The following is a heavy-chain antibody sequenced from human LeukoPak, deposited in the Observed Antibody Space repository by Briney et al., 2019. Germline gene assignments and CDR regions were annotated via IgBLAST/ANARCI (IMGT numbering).Heavy chain of an antibody. CDR3: TRGDYYDSSGYYLLFDY. CDR2: IRSKPYGGTT. D-gene: IGHD3-22*01. V-gene: IGHV3-49*04. Sequence: GRSLRLSCTASGFTFGDYGMSWVRQAPGEGLEWVGFIRSKPYGGTTEYAASVKGRFTISRDDSESIAYLQMNSLKTEDTAGYYCTRGDYYDSSGYYLLFDYWGQGTLVTVSS. J-gene: IGHJ4*02. CDR1: GFTFGDYG.